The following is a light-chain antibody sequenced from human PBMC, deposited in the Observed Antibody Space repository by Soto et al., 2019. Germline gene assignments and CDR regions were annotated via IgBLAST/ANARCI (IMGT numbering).Light chain of an antibody. Sequence: QSALTQPASVSGSPGQSITISCTGTSSDVGGYNFVSWYQQHPGKVPKHMIFDVNRRPSGVFDRFSGSKSGNTASLTISGLQAEDEGDYYCCSYTSSSTHVFGSGTKLTVL. CDR1: SSDVGGYNF. V-gene: IGLV2-14*03. CDR2: DVN. CDR3: CSYTSSSTHV. J-gene: IGLJ1*01.